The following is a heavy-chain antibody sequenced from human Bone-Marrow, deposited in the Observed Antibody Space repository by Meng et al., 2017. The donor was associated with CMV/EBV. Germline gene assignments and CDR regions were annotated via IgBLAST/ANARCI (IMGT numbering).Heavy chain of an antibody. CDR2: IIPILGIA. CDR3: ARGFGVVTAYFDY. CDR1: GGTFSSYA. J-gene: IGHJ4*02. V-gene: IGHV1-69*10. D-gene: IGHD3-3*01. Sequence: SVKVSCKASGGTFSSYAISWVRQAPGQGLEWMGGIIPILGIANYAQKFQGRVTITADKSTSTAYMELSSLRSEDTAVYYCARGFGVVTAYFDYWGQGTLVTVPS.